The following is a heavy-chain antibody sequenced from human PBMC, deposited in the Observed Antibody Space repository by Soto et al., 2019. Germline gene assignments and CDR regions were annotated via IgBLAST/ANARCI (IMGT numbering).Heavy chain of an antibody. CDR1: GFTFSSYA. D-gene: IGHD2-8*01. V-gene: IGHV3-30-3*01. CDR2: ISYDGNNK. Sequence: QVQLVESGGGVVQPGRSLRLSCAASGFTFSSYAMHWVRQAPGKGLEWVAVISYDGNNKYYADSVKGRFTISRDNSKNTLYLQMNSLRAEDTAVYYCATAGVWDYFDYWGQGTLVTVSS. J-gene: IGHJ4*02. CDR3: ATAGVWDYFDY.